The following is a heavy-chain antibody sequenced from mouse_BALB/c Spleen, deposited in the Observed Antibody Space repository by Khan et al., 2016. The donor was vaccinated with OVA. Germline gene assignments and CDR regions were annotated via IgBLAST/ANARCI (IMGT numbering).Heavy chain of an antibody. Sequence: DLVKPGASVKLSCKASGYSFTSYWINWLKQRPGQGLEWIGRISPGSGPPYYSEMFKGKATLTVDIYSNTAYLQLSSLSSEDSAVYVGARENYYGSSHYAMDYWVQGTSVTVSS. J-gene: IGHJ4*01. CDR3: ARENYYGSSHYAMDY. CDR2: ISPGSGPP. D-gene: IGHD1-1*01. V-gene: IGHV1S41*01. CDR1: GYSFTSYW.